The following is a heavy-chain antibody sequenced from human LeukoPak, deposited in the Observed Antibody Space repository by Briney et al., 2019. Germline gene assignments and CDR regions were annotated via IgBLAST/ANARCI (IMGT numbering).Heavy chain of an antibody. Sequence: SQTLSLTCAISGDRVSSNSAAWNWIRQSPSRGLEWLGRTYYRSKWYNDYAVSVKSRITINPDTSKNQFSLQLNSVTPEDTAVYYCARAHSFDYGDYVMAFDIWGQGTMVTVSS. J-gene: IGHJ3*02. D-gene: IGHD4-17*01. CDR3: ARAHSFDYGDYVMAFDI. V-gene: IGHV6-1*01. CDR2: TYYRSKWYN. CDR1: GDRVSSNSAA.